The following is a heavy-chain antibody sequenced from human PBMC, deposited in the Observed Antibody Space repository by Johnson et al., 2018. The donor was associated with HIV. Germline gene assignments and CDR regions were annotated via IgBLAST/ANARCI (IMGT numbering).Heavy chain of an antibody. CDR2: ISYDGSNR. D-gene: IGHD1-26*01. V-gene: IGHV3-30*04. Sequence: QMQLVESGGGVVQPGRSLRLSCAASGFTFSSYAMHWVRQAPGKGLEWVAVISYDGSNRYYADSVRGRSTLSRDNSRNTVFLQMNSLRAEDTAVYYCARDLVVGAIPDHDAFDIWGQGTMVTVSS. J-gene: IGHJ3*02. CDR3: ARDLVVGAIPDHDAFDI. CDR1: GFTFSSYA.